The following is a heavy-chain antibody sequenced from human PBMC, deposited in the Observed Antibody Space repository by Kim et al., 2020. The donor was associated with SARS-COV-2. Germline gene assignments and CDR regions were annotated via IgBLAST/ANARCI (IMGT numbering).Heavy chain of an antibody. J-gene: IGHJ4*02. CDR1: GYTFTSYA. CDR3: ARDIGPYCSGGSCYLY. CDR2: INAGNGNT. Sequence: ASVKVSCKASGYTFTSYAMHWVRQAPGQRLEWMGWINAGNGNTKYSQKFQGRVTITRDTSASTAYMELSSLRYEDTAVYYCARDIGPYCSGGSCYLYWGQGTLVTVSS. V-gene: IGHV1-3*01. D-gene: IGHD2-15*01.